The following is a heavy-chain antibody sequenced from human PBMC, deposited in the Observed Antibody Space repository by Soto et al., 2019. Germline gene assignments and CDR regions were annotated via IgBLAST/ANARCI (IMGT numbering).Heavy chain of an antibody. Sequence: QVQLVQSGAEVKKPGSSVKVSCKASGGTFSSYAISWVRQAPGQGLEWMGGITPIFGTANYAQKYQGRVTITADESTSTAYMKLSSLRSEDTAVYYCARGSYGPRFDYWGQGTLVTVSS. J-gene: IGHJ4*02. V-gene: IGHV1-69*01. CDR2: ITPIFGTA. D-gene: IGHD5-18*01. CDR1: GGTFSSYA. CDR3: ARGSYGPRFDY.